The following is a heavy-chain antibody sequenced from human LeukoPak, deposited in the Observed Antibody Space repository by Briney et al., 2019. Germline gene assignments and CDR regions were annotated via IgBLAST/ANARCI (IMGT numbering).Heavy chain of an antibody. CDR3: ARRHFGSGTYVDH. CDR2: SNPNSGDT. CDR1: GYTFTDYY. V-gene: IGHV1-2*02. J-gene: IGHJ4*02. D-gene: IGHD3-10*01. Sequence: ASVKVSCKASGYTFTDYYMHWVRQAPGQGLEWMGWSNPNSGDTNYAQKFQGRVTMTTDTSMTTAYMELRRLRSDDTAVYYCARRHFGSGTYVDHWGQGTLVTVSS.